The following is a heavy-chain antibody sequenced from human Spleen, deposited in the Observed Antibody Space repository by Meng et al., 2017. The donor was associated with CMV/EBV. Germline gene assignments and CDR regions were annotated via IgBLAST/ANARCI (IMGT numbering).Heavy chain of an antibody. CDR1: GRSPSSRNW. D-gene: IGHD2-21*02. CDR3: ARVGAYCGGDCYHPR. Sequence: EYGPQTGTPCGSRSRHRAVSGRSPSSRNWWSWVRQPPGQGMEWIGEIYHSGSTNYNPSLKSRVTISVDESKTQFSLRLSSVTAADTAVYYCARVGAYCGGDCYHPRWGQGTLVTVSS. J-gene: IGHJ4*02. V-gene: IGHV4-4*02. CDR2: IYHSGST.